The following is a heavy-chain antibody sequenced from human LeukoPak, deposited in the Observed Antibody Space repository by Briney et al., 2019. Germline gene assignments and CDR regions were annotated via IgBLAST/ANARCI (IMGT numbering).Heavy chain of an antibody. CDR3: ARVPGMGVMGYYYYYYMDV. CDR1: GGSISSYY. V-gene: IGHV4-38-2*02. CDR2: IYHSGST. D-gene: IGHD3-16*01. Sequence: PSETLSLTCTVSGGSISSYYWSWIRQPPGKGLEWIGSIYHSGSTYYNPSLKSRVTISVDTSKNQFSLKLSSVTAADTAVYYCARVPGMGVMGYYYYYYMDVWGKGTTVTVSS. J-gene: IGHJ6*03.